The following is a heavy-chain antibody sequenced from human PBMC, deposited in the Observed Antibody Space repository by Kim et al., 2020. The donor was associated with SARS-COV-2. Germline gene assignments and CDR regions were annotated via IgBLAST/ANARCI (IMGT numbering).Heavy chain of an antibody. CDR3: AREVVLTFDY. J-gene: IGHJ4*02. CDR1: GFTFSSSW. V-gene: IGHV3-7*03. CDR2: IKQDGSEK. Sequence: GGSLRLSCAASGFTFSSSWMSWVRQPPGKGLEWVANIKQDGSEKYYVDSVKGRFTISRDNAKKSLYLQMNSLRAEDTAVYYCAREVVLTFDYWGQGTLVT.